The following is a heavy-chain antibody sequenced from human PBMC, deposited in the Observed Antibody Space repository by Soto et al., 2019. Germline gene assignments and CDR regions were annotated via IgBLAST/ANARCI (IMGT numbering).Heavy chain of an antibody. CDR3: ANMGIEVAGTGGWFDP. V-gene: IGHV4-59*01. CDR2: IYYSGST. Sequence: KPSETLSLTCTVSGGSISSYYWSWIRQPPGKGLEWIGYIYYSGSTNYNPSLKSRVTISVDTSKNQFSLKLSSVTAADTAVYYCANMGIEVAGTGGWFDPWGQGTLVTVSS. D-gene: IGHD6-19*01. J-gene: IGHJ5*02. CDR1: GGSISSYY.